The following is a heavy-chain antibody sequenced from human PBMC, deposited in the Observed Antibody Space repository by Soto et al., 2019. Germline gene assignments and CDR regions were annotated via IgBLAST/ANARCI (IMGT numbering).Heavy chain of an antibody. CDR3: ARVDY. J-gene: IGHJ4*02. V-gene: IGHV3-21*01. CDR2: NSSAISET. CDR1: GFTFSRVS. Sequence: GRSLRLSSEASGFTFSRVSRNWVSQVPGKGLEWVASNSSAISETWYADSVMGRFISSRDNAQDSLFLPMNTLRPEDSAIYYCARVDYWGPGTQVTVSS.